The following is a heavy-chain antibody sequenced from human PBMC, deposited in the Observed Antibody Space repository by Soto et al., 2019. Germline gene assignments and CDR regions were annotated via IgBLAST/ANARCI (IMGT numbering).Heavy chain of an antibody. CDR1: DYSISSGYY. D-gene: IGHD2-15*01. J-gene: IGHJ5*02. Sequence: PSETLSLTCVVSDYSISSGYYWGWFRQPPGKGLEWIGSVFHSGSTYYNPSLKSRVTISVDTSKNQFSLKLSSVTAADTAVYYCARPKRSASPFNWFDPWGPGTLVT. V-gene: IGHV4-38-2*01. CDR3: ARPKRSASPFNWFDP. CDR2: VFHSGST.